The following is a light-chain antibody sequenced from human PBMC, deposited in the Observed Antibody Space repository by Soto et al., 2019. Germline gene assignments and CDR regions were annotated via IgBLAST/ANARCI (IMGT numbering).Light chain of an antibody. V-gene: IGLV1-40*01. J-gene: IGLJ1*01. CDR2: GNS. CDR3: QSYDSSLSGPYV. Sequence: QSLLTHPPSLSGAPGQRVTISCTGSSSNIGAGYDVHWYQQLPGTAPKLLIYGNSNRPSGVPDRFSGSKSGTSASLAITGLQAEDEADYYFQSYDSSLSGPYVFGTGTKVTVL. CDR1: SSNIGAGYD.